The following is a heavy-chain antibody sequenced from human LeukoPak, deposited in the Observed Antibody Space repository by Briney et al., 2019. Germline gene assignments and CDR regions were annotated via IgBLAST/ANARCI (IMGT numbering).Heavy chain of an antibody. J-gene: IGHJ6*02. CDR2: MNPNSGNT. V-gene: IGHV1-8*01. D-gene: IGHD3-3*01. CDR3: ARGSYDFLSGYYWESLNYYYYYGMDV. CDR1: GYTFTSYD. Sequence: GASVKVSCKASGYTFTSYDINWVRQATGQGLEWMGWMNPNSGNTGYAQKFQGRVTMTRNTSISTAYMELSSLRSEDTAVYYCARGSYDFLSGYYWESLNYYYYYGMDVWGQGTTVTVSS.